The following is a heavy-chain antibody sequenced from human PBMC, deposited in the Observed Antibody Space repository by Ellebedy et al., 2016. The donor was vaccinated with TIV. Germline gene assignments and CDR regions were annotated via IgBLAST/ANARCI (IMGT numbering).Heavy chain of an antibody. V-gene: IGHV4-30-4*01. J-gene: IGHJ5*02. CDR1: GGSISSGDYY. D-gene: IGHD1-26*01. CDR3: ARGSGAFDP. CDR2: IYHSGNT. Sequence: MPSETLSLTCTVSGGSISSGDYYWSWIRQPPGKGLEWIGYIYHSGNTYYNPSLKSRVTISVDRSKNEISLRVTSVTAADTAVYCARGSGAFDPWGQGTQVTVSS.